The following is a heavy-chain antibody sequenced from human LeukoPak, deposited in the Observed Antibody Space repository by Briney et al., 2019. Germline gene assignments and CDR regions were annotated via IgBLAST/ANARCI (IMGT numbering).Heavy chain of an antibody. CDR1: GXSISGFY. V-gene: IGHV4-59*01. Sequence: PSETLSLTCTVSGXSISGFYWGWIRQPPGKGREWIGFIYYSGSANYNPSLKSRVTMSVDMSKNQFSLKLSSVTAADTAFYYCARDRDSSGWFDYWGQGALVTVSS. CDR2: IYYSGSA. D-gene: IGHD6-19*01. CDR3: ARDRDSSGWFDY. J-gene: IGHJ4*02.